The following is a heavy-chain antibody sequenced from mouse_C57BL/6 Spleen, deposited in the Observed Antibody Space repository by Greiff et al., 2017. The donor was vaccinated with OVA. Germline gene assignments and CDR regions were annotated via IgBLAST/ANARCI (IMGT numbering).Heavy chain of an antibody. CDR3: ARAGENYYGLFDY. CDR2: INPNNGGT. D-gene: IGHD1-1*01. CDR1: GYTFTDYN. Sequence: EVKLMESGPELVKPGASVKIPCKASGYTFTDYNMDWVKQSHGKSLEWIGDINPNNGGTIYNQKFKGKATLTVDKSSSTAYMELRSLTSEDTAVYYCARAGENYYGLFDYWGQGTTLTVSS. J-gene: IGHJ2*01. V-gene: IGHV1-18*01.